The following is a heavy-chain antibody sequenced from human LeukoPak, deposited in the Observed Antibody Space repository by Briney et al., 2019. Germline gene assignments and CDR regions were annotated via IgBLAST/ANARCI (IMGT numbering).Heavy chain of an antibody. CDR1: GYTLTSYD. V-gene: IGHV1-18*01. J-gene: IGHJ4*02. D-gene: IGHD3-10*01. CDR2: ISAYNGNT. CDR3: ARGARGVNDY. Sequence: ASVKVSCKASGYTLTSYDINWVRQATGQGLEWMGWISAYNGNTNYAQKLQGRVTMTTDTSTSTAYMELRSLRSDDTAVYYCARGARGVNDYWGQGTLVTVSS.